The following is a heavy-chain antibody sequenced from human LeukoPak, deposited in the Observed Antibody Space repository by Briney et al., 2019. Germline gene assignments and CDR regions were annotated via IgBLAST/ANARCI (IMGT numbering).Heavy chain of an antibody. CDR3: TRSAELLWFGEYLSN. Sequence: PGGSLRLSCAVSGFTFSGSAMHGVRRASGEGLEGVVRVRSKANSYATAYAASVTGRFTISRDDSKNTAYLQMNSLKTEDTAVYYCTRSAELLWFGEYLSNWGQGTLVTVSS. J-gene: IGHJ4*02. V-gene: IGHV3-73*01. D-gene: IGHD3-10*01. CDR1: GFTFSGSA. CDR2: VRSKANSYAT.